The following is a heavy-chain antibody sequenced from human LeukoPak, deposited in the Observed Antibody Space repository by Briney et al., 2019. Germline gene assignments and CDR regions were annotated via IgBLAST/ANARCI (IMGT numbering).Heavy chain of an antibody. D-gene: IGHD1-26*01. CDR3: ARDESGSYFL. CDR1: GFTFSSYW. Sequence: GGSLRLSCAASGFTFSSYWISWVRQAPGKGLEWVANIKQDGSEKYYVDSVKGRFTISRDNAKNSLYLQMNSLRAEDTAVYYCARDESGSYFLWGQGTLVTVSS. V-gene: IGHV3-7*01. CDR2: IKQDGSEK. J-gene: IGHJ4*02.